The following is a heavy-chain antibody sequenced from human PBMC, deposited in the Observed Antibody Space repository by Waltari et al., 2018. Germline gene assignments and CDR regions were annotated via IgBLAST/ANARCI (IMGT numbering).Heavy chain of an antibody. CDR3: ARDQAPLIYSSSCWFDP. J-gene: IGHJ5*02. V-gene: IGHV1-2*02. Sequence: QVQLVQSGAEVKKTGASVKVSSKASGYTFTGYYMHWVRQAPGQGLEWMGWINPNSGGTNYAQKFQGRVTMTRDTSISTAYMELSRLRSDDTAVYYCARDQAPLIYSSSCWFDPWGQGTLVTVSS. CDR1: GYTFTGYY. CDR2: INPNSGGT. D-gene: IGHD6-13*01.